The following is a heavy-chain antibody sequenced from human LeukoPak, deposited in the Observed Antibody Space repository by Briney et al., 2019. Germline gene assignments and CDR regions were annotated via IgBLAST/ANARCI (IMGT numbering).Heavy chain of an antibody. J-gene: IGHJ4*02. CDR1: GYTLTNYN. CDR2: INTHKSHT. Sequence: GASVKVSCKASGYTLTNYNISWVRQAPGQGLEWMGWINTHKSHTNFLQKFQGRVTVTTDLSTNTAHMELRRLRSDDTAVYYCAREFGHCSGDNCFYFFDLWGQGSQVIVSS. CDR3: AREFGHCSGDNCFYFFDL. V-gene: IGHV1-18*01. D-gene: IGHD2-15*01.